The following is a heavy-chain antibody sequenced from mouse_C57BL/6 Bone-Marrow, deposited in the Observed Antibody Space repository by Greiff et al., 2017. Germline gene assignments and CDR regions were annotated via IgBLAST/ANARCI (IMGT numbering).Heavy chain of an antibody. Sequence: QVLLQQPGAELVKPGASVKMSCKASGYTFTSYWITWVKQRPGQGLEWIGDIYPGSGSTNYNEKFKSKATLTVDTSSSTAYMQLSSLTSEDSAVYYCARRPSNWPGAMDYWGQGTSVTVSS. CDR2: IYPGSGST. CDR3: ARRPSNWPGAMDY. D-gene: IGHD4-1*01. J-gene: IGHJ4*01. V-gene: IGHV1-55*01. CDR1: GYTFTSYW.